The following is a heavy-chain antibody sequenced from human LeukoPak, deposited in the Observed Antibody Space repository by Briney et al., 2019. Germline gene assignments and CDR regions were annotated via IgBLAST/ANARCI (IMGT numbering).Heavy chain of an antibody. D-gene: IGHD3-9*01. CDR3: ASVRYFDWLLPPYYFDY. Sequence: SETLSLTCTVSGYSISSGFYWGWIRQPPGKGLEWIGSIYHSGSTYYNPSLKSRVTISVDTSKNQFSLKLSSVTAADTAVYYCASVRYFDWLLPPYYFDYWGQGTLVTVSS. V-gene: IGHV4-38-2*02. J-gene: IGHJ4*02. CDR2: IYHSGST. CDR1: GYSISSGFY.